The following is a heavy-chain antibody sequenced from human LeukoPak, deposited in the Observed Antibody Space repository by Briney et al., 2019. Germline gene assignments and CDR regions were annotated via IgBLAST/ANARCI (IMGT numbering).Heavy chain of an antibody. CDR2: ISAYNGYT. CDR3: ARDKAVTTEVTQHFQH. D-gene: IGHD4-23*01. CDR1: GYTFTNFG. J-gene: IGHJ1*01. V-gene: IGHV1-18*01. Sequence: ASVKVSCKASGYTFTNFGISWVRQAPGQGLEWMGWISAYNGYTDYAQKFQFRVTMTTDTSTSTAYMELRSLRSDDTAVYYCARDKAVTTEVTQHFQHWGQGTLVTVSS.